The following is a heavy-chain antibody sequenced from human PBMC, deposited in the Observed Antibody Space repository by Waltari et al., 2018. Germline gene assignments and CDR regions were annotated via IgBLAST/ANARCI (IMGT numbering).Heavy chain of an antibody. Sequence: EVQLLESGGGLVQPGGSLRLSCAASGFTFSSYAMSWVRQAPGKGLEWVSVIYSGGSTYYADSVKGRFTISRDNSKNTLYLQMNSLRAEDTAVYYCAEDPSGIAAAPLMDWGQGTLVTVSS. CDR2: IYSGGST. CDR3: AEDPSGIAAAPLMD. J-gene: IGHJ4*02. CDR1: GFTFSSYA. D-gene: IGHD6-13*01. V-gene: IGHV3-23*03.